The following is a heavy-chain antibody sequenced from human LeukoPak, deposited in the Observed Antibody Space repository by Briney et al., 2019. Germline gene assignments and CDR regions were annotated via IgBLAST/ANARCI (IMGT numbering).Heavy chain of an antibody. CDR2: INHSGST. D-gene: IGHD3-10*01. CDR3: ARGLGSGSYVAY. Sequence: PSETLSFTCAVYGGSSSGYYWTWIRQPPGKGLEWIGEINHSGSTNYNPSLKSRVTISVDTSKKQFSLKLNSMTAADTAVYYCARGLGSGSYVAYWGQGTLVTVSS. J-gene: IGHJ4*02. V-gene: IGHV4-34*01. CDR1: GGSSSGYY.